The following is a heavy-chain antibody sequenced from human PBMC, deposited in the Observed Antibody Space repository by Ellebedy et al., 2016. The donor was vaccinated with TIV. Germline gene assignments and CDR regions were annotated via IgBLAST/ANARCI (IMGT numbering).Heavy chain of an antibody. Sequence: ASVKVSCKASGYTFTGYYMHWARQAPGQGLEWMGGIIPIFGTANYAQKFQGRVTITADKSTSTAYMELRSLRSEDTAVYYCVVGDGMDVWGQGTTVTVSS. D-gene: IGHD1-26*01. CDR1: GYTFTGYY. J-gene: IGHJ6*02. CDR3: VVGDGMDV. V-gene: IGHV1-69*06. CDR2: IIPIFGTA.